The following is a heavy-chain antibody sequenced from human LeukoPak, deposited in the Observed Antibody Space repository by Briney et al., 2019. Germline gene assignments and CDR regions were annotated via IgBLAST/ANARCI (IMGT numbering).Heavy chain of an antibody. J-gene: IGHJ4*02. CDR2: IIPILGIA. Sequence: SVKVSCKASGGTFSSYAISWVRQAPGQGLEWMGRIIPILGIANYAQKFQGRVTITADKSTSTAYMELSSLRSEDTAVCYCARDLSGCSSTSCYQEGDYWGQGTLVTVSS. CDR3: ARDLSGCSSTSCYQEGDY. CDR1: GGTFSSYA. D-gene: IGHD2-2*01. V-gene: IGHV1-69*04.